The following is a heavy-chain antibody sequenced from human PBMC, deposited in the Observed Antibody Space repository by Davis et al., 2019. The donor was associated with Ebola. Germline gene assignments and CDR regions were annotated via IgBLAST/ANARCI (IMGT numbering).Heavy chain of an antibody. Sequence: GGSLRLSCAASGFSFSSYAMTWVRQAPGKGLEWVAVISYDGSNKYYADSVKGRFTISRDNSKNTLYLQMNSLRAEDTAVYYCARKTYFDYWGQGTLVTVSS. CDR2: ISYDGSNK. J-gene: IGHJ4*02. CDR1: GFSFSSYA. V-gene: IGHV3-30-3*01. CDR3: ARKTYFDY.